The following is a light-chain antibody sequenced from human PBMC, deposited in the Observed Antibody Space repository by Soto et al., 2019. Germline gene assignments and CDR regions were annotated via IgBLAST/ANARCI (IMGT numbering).Light chain of an antibody. CDR2: DVS. J-gene: IGLJ2*01. Sequence: QSALTQPASVSGSPGQSITISCTGTSSDVGGYNYVSWYQQHPGKAPKLMIYDVSNRPSGVSNNFSGSRSGNTASLTISGLQAEDVADYYCSSYTSSSTVVFGGGTKLTVL. CDR3: SSYTSSSTVV. CDR1: SSDVGGYNY. V-gene: IGLV2-14*01.